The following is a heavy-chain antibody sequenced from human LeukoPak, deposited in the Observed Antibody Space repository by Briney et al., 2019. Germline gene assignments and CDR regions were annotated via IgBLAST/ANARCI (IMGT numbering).Heavy chain of an antibody. D-gene: IGHD2-2*01. CDR1: GGSFSGYY. V-gene: IGHV4-34*01. CDR2: IDQSGST. CDR3: ARTGYVHMGWFDP. J-gene: IGHJ5*02. Sequence: PSETLSLTCAVYGGSFSGYYWSWIRQPPGKGLEWIGKIDQSGSTNYNPSLKSRVTISVDTSKNQFSLKLSSVTAADTAVYYCARTGYVHMGWFDPWGQGTLVTVSS.